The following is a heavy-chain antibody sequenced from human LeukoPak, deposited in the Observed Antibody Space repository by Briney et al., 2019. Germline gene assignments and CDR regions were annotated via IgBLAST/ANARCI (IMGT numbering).Heavy chain of an antibody. CDR2: IYYSGST. CDR3: ARDTVTAAEGYYYYGMDV. J-gene: IGHJ6*04. V-gene: IGHV4-61*01. D-gene: IGHD4-11*01. Sequence: SETLSLTCTVSGGSLSSGSYYWSWIRQPPGKGLEWIGYIYYSGSTNYNPSLKSRVTISVDTSKNQFSLKLSSVTAADTAVYYCARDTVTAAEGYYYYGMDVWGKGTTVTVSS. CDR1: GGSLSSGSYY.